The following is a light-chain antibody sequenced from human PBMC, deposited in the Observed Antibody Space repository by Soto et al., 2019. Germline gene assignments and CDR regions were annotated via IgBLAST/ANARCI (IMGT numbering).Light chain of an antibody. Sequence: DIQMTQSPSSLSASVGDRVTITCRASQGVSASLLWYPQRQGRAPKLLIFAASNLLSGVQSRFSGSGPGTNFALVISSRRPVDFATFYCLKSYMTPHTFGQGTKLDTK. V-gene: IGKV1-39*01. J-gene: IGKJ2*01. CDR3: LKSYMTPHT. CDR1: QGVSAS. CDR2: AAS.